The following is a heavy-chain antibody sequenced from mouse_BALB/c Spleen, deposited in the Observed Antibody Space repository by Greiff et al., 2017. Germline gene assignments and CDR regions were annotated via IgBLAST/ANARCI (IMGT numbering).Heavy chain of an antibody. V-gene: IGHV1-80*01. CDR2: IYPGDGDT. J-gene: IGHJ4*01. Sequence: VQLQQSGAELVRPGSSVKISCKASGYAFSSYWMNWVKQRPGQGLEWIGQIYPGDGDTNYNGKFKGKATLTADKSSSTAYMQLSSLTSEDSAVYFCARQGATTYAMDYWGQGTSVTVSS. CDR3: ARQGATTYAMDY. D-gene: IGHD3-1*01. CDR1: GYAFSSYW.